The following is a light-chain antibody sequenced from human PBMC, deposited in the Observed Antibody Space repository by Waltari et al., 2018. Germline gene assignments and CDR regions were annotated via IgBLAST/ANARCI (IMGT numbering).Light chain of an antibody. J-gene: IGKJ5*01. Sequence: EIVMTQSPATLSVSPGERATPSCRASQSVSSNLAWYKQKPGQAPRLLIYGASTWATGIPARFSGSGSGTEFTLTISSMQSEDFAVYYCQQYNNWPITFGQGTRLEIK. V-gene: IGKV3-15*01. CDR3: QQYNNWPIT. CDR1: QSVSSN. CDR2: GAS.